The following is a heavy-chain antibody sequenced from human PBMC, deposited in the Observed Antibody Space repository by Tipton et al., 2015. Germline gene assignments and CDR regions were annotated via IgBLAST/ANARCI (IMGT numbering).Heavy chain of an antibody. CDR1: GYTFTSYY. CDR3: ASSLPGGRVTVFGVVSGFDY. CDR2: INPSGGLT. V-gene: IGHV1-46*01. J-gene: IGHJ4*02. Sequence: QSGPEVKKPGASVKVSCKASGYTFTSYYVHWVRQAPGQGLEWMGIINPSGGLTIYAQKFQGRVIMTRDTSTSTVYMEVSGLRSEDTAVYYCASSLPGGRVTVFGVVSGFDYWGQGTLVTVSS. D-gene: IGHD3-3*01.